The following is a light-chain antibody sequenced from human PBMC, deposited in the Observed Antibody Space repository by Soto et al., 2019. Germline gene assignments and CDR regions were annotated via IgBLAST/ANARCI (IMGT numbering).Light chain of an antibody. CDR3: QQSYSTPPWT. Sequence: DLQMTQSPSSLSPSVADRVTITCRASQSTSCYINWYQQNPGKAPKLLIYAASSLQSGVPSRFSGSGSGTDFTLTISSLQPEDFATYYCQQSYSTPPWTFGQGTKVEIK. CDR1: QSTSCY. CDR2: AAS. J-gene: IGKJ1*01. V-gene: IGKV1-39*01.